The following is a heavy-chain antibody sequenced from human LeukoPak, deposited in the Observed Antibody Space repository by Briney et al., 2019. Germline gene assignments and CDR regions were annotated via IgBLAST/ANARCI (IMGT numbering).Heavy chain of an antibody. CDR1: GYTFTGHY. J-gene: IGHJ3*02. D-gene: IGHD3-22*01. V-gene: IGHV1-2*06. CDR3: AREYYYDSSGQGAFDI. Sequence: ASVKVSCKASGYTFTGHYIHWVRQAPGQGLEWMGRINPNSGGTNYAQKFQGRVTMTRDTSISTAYMELSRLRSDDTAVYYCAREYYYDSSGQGAFDIWGQGTMVAVSS. CDR2: INPNSGGT.